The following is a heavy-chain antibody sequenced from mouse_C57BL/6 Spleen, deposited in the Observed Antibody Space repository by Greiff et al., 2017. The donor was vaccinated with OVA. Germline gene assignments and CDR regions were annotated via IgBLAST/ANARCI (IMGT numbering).Heavy chain of an antibody. CDR2: IDPSDSYT. Sequence: QVQLQQPGAELVRPGTSVKLSCKASGYTFTSYWMHWVKQRPGQGLEWIGVIDPSDSYTNYNQKFKGKATLTVDTSSSTAYMQLSSLTSEDSAVYYCAKGDGSSYDWYFDVWGTGTTVTVSS. V-gene: IGHV1-59*01. D-gene: IGHD1-1*01. J-gene: IGHJ1*03. CDR3: AKGDGSSYDWYFDV. CDR1: GYTFTSYW.